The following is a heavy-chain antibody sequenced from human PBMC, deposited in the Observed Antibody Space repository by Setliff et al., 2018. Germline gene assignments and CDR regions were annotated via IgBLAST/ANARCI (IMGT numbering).Heavy chain of an antibody. D-gene: IGHD3-16*02. J-gene: IGHJ4*02. CDR3: VNSYRGYDDYPDY. Sequence: GGSLRLSCAASRFTLRSYWMSWVRQAPGKGLEWVANIKEDGSETYYGGAVKGRFTISRDNAKNSLYLQMNSLRVEDTAVYYCVNSYRGYDDYPDYWGQGTRVTVSS. CDR2: IKEDGSET. V-gene: IGHV3-7*03. CDR1: RFTLRSYW.